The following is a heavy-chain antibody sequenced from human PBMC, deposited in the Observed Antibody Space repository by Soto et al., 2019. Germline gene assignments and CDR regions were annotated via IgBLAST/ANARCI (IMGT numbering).Heavy chain of an antibody. V-gene: IGHV3-21*01. CDR3: ARVADYDFWSGPRFDY. J-gene: IGHJ4*02. Sequence: EVQLVESGGGLVKPGGSLRLSCAASGFTFSSYSMNWVRQAPGKGLEWVSSISSSSSYIYYADSVKGRFTISGDNAKNSLYLQMNSVRAEDTAVYYCARVADYDFWSGPRFDYWGQGALVPVSS. D-gene: IGHD3-3*01. CDR2: ISSSSSYI. CDR1: GFTFSSYS.